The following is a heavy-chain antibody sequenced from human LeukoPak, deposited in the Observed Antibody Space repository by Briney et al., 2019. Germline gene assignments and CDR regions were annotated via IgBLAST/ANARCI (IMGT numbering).Heavy chain of an antibody. CDR1: GYTFTTYY. Sequence: VASVKVSCKASGYTFTTYYIHWVRQAPGQGLEWMGRIIPILDVALYAQKFQGGVTITANKSTSTAYMELSTLRPEDTAVYYCARDQGVTDPPPYGLDVWGQGTTVTVSS. V-gene: IGHV1-69*04. CDR3: ARDQGVTDPPPYGLDV. D-gene: IGHD2-21*02. J-gene: IGHJ6*02. CDR2: IIPILDVA.